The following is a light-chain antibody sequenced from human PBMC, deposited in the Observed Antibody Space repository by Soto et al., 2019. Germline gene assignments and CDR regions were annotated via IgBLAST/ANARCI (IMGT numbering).Light chain of an antibody. Sequence: EVVMTQSPATLSVSPGERGTLSCRASQSVGRNLAWYQQKPGQAPRLLIYGASTRATGIPARFSGSGSGTEFTLTISSLQSEDFAVYYCQHYNNWPPWTFGQGTKVEFK. J-gene: IGKJ1*01. CDR2: GAS. V-gene: IGKV3-15*01. CDR3: QHYNNWPPWT. CDR1: QSVGRN.